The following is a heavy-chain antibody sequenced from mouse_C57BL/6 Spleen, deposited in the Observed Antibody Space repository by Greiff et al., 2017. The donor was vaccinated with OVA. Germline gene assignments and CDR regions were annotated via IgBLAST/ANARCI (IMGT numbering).Heavy chain of an antibody. D-gene: IGHD1-1*01. CDR2: ISYDGSN. Sequence: EVKLVESGPGLVKPSQSLSLTCSVTGYSITSGYYWNWIRQFPGNKLEWMGYISYDGSNNYNPSLKNRISITRDTSKNQFFLKLNSVTTEDTATYYCATVDYYGSSYEGYFDYWGQGTTLTVSS. J-gene: IGHJ2*01. CDR1: GYSITSGYY. CDR3: ATVDYYGSSYEGYFDY. V-gene: IGHV3-6*01.